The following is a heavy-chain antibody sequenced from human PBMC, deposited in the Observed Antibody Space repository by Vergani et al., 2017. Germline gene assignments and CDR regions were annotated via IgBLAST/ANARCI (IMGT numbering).Heavy chain of an antibody. J-gene: IGHJ6*03. CDR1: GFTVSSNY. CDR2: IYSGGST. D-gene: IGHD6-19*01. Sequence: EVQLVESGGGLVQPGGSLRLSCAASGFTVSSNYMSWVRQAPGKGLEWVSVIYSGGSTYYADSVKGRFTISRDNAKNSLYLQMNSLRAEDTALYYCAKDISSSGWYSGYYYYMDVWGKGTTVTVSS. CDR3: AKDISSSGWYSGYYYYMDV. V-gene: IGHV3-66*02.